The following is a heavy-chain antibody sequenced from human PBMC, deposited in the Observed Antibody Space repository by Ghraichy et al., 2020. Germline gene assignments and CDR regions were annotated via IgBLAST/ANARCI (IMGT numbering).Heavy chain of an antibody. Sequence: GALNISCVASGFTFSNYAMAWVRQAPGKGLEWVSSINGRDSGTYYADSVKGRFTISRDNSKNTLSLQMNSLRAEDTAIYYCAKDLASNTAVAVSYMDVWGKGTTVTVSS. J-gene: IGHJ6*03. CDR3: AKDLASNTAVAVSYMDV. CDR2: INGRDSGT. CDR1: GFTFSNYA. V-gene: IGHV3-23*01. D-gene: IGHD6-19*01.